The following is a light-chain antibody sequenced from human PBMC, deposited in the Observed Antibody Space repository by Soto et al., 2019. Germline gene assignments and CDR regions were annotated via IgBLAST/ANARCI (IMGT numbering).Light chain of an antibody. V-gene: IGKV1-9*01. CDR3: QQGGN. CDR2: AAS. CDR1: QGISSY. J-gene: IGKJ3*01. Sequence: DIQLTQSPSFLSASVGDRVTITCRASQGISSYLAWYQQKPGKAPKLLIYAASTLQSGVPSRFSGSGSGTEFTLPTSSLQPEDFATDYCQQGGNFGPRAKVDI.